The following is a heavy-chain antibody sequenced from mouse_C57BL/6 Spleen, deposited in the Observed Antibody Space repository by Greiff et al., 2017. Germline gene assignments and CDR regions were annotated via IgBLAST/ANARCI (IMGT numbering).Heavy chain of an antibody. D-gene: IGHD2-5*01. CDR1: GFTFSSYT. V-gene: IGHV5-9*01. CDR3: ARPDSNYEGTWFAY. CDR2: ISGGGGNT. J-gene: IGHJ3*01. Sequence: EVKLMESGGGLVKPGGSLKLSCAASGFTFSSYTMSWVRQTPEKRLEWVATISGGGGNTYYPDSVKGRFTISRDNAKNTLYLQMSSLGSEDTALYYCARPDSNYEGTWFAYWGQGTLVTVSA.